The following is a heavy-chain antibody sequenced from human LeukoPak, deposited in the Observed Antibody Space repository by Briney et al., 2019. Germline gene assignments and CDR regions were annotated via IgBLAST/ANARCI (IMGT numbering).Heavy chain of an antibody. D-gene: IGHD1-26*01. V-gene: IGHV3-48*02. CDR2: ISSGSRTI. J-gene: IGHJ4*02. CDR3: ARESISGHRDFDN. Sequence: GGSLRLSCAASGFTFSSYSMNWVRQAPGKGLEWISYISSGSRTIYYADFVKGRFTVSRDNAKNSLYVQMSSLRDEDTAVYYCARESISGHRDFDNWGQGTLVTVS. CDR1: GFTFSSYS.